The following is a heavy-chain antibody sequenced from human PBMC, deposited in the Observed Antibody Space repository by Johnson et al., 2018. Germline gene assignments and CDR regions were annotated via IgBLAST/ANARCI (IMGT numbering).Heavy chain of an antibody. D-gene: IGHD6-13*01. J-gene: IGHJ3*02. CDR2: ISWNSGSI. CDR1: GFTFDDYA. V-gene: IGHV3-9*01. Sequence: EVQLVETGGGLVQPGRSLRLSCAASGFTFDDYAMHWVRQAPGKGLEWVSGISWNSGSIGYADSVKGRFTISRDNAKNSLYLQMNSLRAEDTAFYSCAKCQAYASGWYGNAFHIWGHGTMVTVSS. CDR3: AKCQAYASGWYGNAFHI.